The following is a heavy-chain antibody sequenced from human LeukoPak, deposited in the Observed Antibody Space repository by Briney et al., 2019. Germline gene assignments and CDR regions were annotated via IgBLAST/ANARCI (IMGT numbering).Heavy chain of an antibody. CDR1: GFTFSSYE. D-gene: IGHD1-26*01. J-gene: IGHJ5*02. Sequence: GGSLRLSCAASGFTFSSYEMNWVRQAPGKGLEWVSYISSSGSTIYYADSVKGRFTISRGNAKNSLYLQMNSLRAEDTAVYYCARDSAGVGATTGWFDPWGQGTLVTVSS. V-gene: IGHV3-48*03. CDR2: ISSSGSTI. CDR3: ARDSAGVGATTGWFDP.